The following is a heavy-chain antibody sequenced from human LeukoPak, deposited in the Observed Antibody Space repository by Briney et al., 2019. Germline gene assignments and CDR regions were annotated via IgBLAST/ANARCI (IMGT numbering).Heavy chain of an antibody. Sequence: PSETLSLTCTVSGGSISSSTYLWGWIRQPPGKGLEWIGSIYYTGSTYYNPSLKSRVTISVDTSKNQFSLKLSSVTAADTAVYYCARGVLIWGQGTLVTVSS. V-gene: IGHV4-39*07. J-gene: IGHJ4*02. D-gene: IGHD3-10*01. CDR3: ARGVLI. CDR1: GGSISSSTYL. CDR2: IYYTGST.